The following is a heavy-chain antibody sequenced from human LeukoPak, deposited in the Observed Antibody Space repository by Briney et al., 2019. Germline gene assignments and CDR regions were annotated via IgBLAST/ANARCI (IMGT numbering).Heavy chain of an antibody. V-gene: IGHV3-9*01. Sequence: PGRSLRLSCAASGFTFDDYAMHWVRQAPGKGLEWVSGISWNSGSIGYADSVKGRFTISRDNAKNSLYLQMNSLRAEDTALYYCAKARVPGGYFDYWGQGTLVTVSS. CDR2: ISWNSGSI. CDR1: GFTFDDYA. CDR3: AKARVPGGYFDY. J-gene: IGHJ4*02.